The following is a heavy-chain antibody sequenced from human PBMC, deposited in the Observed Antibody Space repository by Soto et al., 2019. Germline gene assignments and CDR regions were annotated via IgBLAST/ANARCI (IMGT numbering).Heavy chain of an antibody. D-gene: IGHD3-10*01. CDR2: INSDGSST. V-gene: IGHV3-74*01. CDR1: GFTFSSYW. J-gene: IGHJ6*03. CDR3: ARDSFSYYGSGSYSPYYYYMDV. Sequence: GGSLRLSCAASGFTFSSYWMHWVRQAPGKGLVWVSRINSDGSSTSYADSVKGRFTISRDNAKNTLYLQMNSLRAEDTAVYYCARDSFSYYGSGSYSPYYYYMDVWGKGTTVTVSS.